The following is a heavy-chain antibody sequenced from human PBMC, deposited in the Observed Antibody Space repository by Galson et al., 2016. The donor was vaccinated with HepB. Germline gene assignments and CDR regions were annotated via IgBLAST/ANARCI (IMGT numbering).Heavy chain of an antibody. CDR1: GGTFGTYA. Sequence: SVKVSCRASGGTFGTYALSWVRQAPGQGLECMGGIIPIFGTAKYAQKFHGRVMITADESMSTAYMELSSLTSEDTAIYYCAKRTTGTIWSVDIWGQGTTVTVSS. CDR2: IIPIFGTA. D-gene: IGHD1-1*01. CDR3: AKRTTGTIWSVDI. V-gene: IGHV1-69*13. J-gene: IGHJ6*02.